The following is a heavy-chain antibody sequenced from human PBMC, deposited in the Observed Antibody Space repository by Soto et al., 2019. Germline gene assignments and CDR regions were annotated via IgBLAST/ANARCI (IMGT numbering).Heavy chain of an antibody. V-gene: IGHV1-18*01. D-gene: IGHD3-10*01. J-gene: IGHJ4*02. CDR3: ARGRAINFDY. CDR1: GYTFSSYG. Sequence: QVQLVQSGPEVKKPGASVKVSCKASGYTFSSYGLSWVRQAPGQGLEWMGWISAYNANTNYAPKFQGRVTMSTDTSTSTPFMELRSLRYDDTAVYYCARGRAINFDYWGQGTLVTVSS. CDR2: ISAYNANT.